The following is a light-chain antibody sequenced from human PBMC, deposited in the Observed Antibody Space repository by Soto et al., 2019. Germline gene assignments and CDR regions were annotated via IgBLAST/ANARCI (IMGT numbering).Light chain of an antibody. J-gene: IGLJ3*02. CDR1: SSDVGSYNL. V-gene: IGLV2-23*01. CDR3: CSYAGSSTLV. CDR2: EGS. Sequence: QSVLTQPASVSGSPGKSITISCTGTSSDVGSYNLVSWYQQHPGKAPKLMIYEGSKRPSGVSNHFSGSKSGNTASLTISGLQAEDEADYYCCSYAGSSTLVFGAGTKLTFL.